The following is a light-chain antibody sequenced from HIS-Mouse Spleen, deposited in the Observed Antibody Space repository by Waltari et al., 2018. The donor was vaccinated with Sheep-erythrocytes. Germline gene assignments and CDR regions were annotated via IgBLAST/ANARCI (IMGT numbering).Light chain of an antibody. CDR3: YSTDSSGNHRV. CDR1: ALPKKS. V-gene: IGLV3-10*01. CDR2: EDS. J-gene: IGLJ1*01. Sequence: SYELTQPPSVSVSPGQTARITCSGDALPKKSASWYQQKSGQAPVLVIYEDSKRPSGIPERFSGSSSGTMATLTISGAQVEDEADYYCYSTDSSGNHRVFGTGTKVTVL.